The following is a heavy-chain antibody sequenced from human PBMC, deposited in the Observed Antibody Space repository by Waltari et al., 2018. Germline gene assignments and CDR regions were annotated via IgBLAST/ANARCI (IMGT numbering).Heavy chain of an antibody. Sequence: QLQLQESGPGLVKPSETLSLTCTVSGGSISSSSYYWGWIRQPPGKGLEWIGSIYYSGSTYYNPSLKSRVTISVDTSKNQFSLKLSSVTAADTAVYYCATLPFGHTAMVNSWFDPWGQGTLVTVSS. J-gene: IGHJ5*02. D-gene: IGHD5-18*01. V-gene: IGHV4-39*07. CDR1: GGSISSSSYY. CDR2: IYYSGST. CDR3: ATLPFGHTAMVNSWFDP.